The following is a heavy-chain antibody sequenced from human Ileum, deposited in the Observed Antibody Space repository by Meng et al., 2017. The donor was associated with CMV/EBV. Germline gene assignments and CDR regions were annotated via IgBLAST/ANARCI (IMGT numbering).Heavy chain of an antibody. CDR3: GRAGARGVPVDI. Sequence: QLPESATGLSKPSETLSLTSSVSGGAISDYHWTWIRKSAGKGLQWLGRLRTSGTIDHNPSFKSRVTLSIDTSKNQFSLKLTSVTAADTAVYYCGRAGARGVPVDIWGQGTLVTVSS. D-gene: IGHD3-10*01. V-gene: IGHV4-4*07. CDR2: LRTSGTI. CDR1: GGAISDYH. J-gene: IGHJ4*02.